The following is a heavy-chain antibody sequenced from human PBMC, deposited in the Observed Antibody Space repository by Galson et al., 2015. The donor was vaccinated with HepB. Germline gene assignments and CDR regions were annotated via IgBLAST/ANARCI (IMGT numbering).Heavy chain of an antibody. CDR3: ARDPIVWFGTHGDY. J-gene: IGHJ4*02. D-gene: IGHD3-10*01. CDR1: GFTFSSYT. Sequence: SLRLSCAASGFTFSSYTMNWVRQAPGKGLEWVSSIRSSRSNIYYADSVKGRFTISRDDAKTSLYLQMNSLRAEDTAVYYCARDPIVWFGTHGDYWGQGTLVTVSS. V-gene: IGHV3-21*01. CDR2: IRSSRSNI.